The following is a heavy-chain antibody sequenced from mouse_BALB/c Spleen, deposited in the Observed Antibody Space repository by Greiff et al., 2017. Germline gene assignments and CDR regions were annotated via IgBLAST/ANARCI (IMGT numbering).Heavy chain of an antibody. Sequence: LVESGAELVKPGASVKLSCKASGYTFTEYIIHWVKQRSGQGLEWIGWFYPGSGSIKYNEKFKDKATLTADKSSSTVYMELSRLTSEDSAVYFCARHEEGYGNYYFDYWGQGTTLTVSS. CDR3: ARHEEGYGNYYFDY. V-gene: IGHV1-62-2*01. CDR2: FYPGSGSI. D-gene: IGHD2-10*02. CDR1: GYTFTEYI. J-gene: IGHJ2*01.